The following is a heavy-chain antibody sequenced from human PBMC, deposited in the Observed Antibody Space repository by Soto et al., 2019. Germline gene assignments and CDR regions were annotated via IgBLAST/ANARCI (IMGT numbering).Heavy chain of an antibody. Sequence: QVQLQESGPGLVKPSQTLSLTCTVSGGSISSGDYYWSWIRQPPGKGLEWIGYIYHSGSTYYNPSLKSRVTISEDTSKHQFSLKLSSVTAADTAVYYCASERPDGARLDPWGQGTLVTVSS. D-gene: IGHD6-6*01. CDR2: IYHSGST. CDR1: GGSISSGDYY. V-gene: IGHV4-30-4*01. J-gene: IGHJ5*02. CDR3: ASERPDGARLDP.